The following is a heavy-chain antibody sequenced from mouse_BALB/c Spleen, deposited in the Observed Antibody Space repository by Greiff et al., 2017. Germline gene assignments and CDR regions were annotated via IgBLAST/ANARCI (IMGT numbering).Heavy chain of an antibody. CDR1: GYTFTSYW. Sequence: QVQLQQPGAELVKPGASVKLSCKASGYTFTSYWMHWVKQRPGQGLEWIGEINPSNGRTNYNEKFKSKATLTVDKSSSTAYMQLSSLTSEDSAVYYCAIHYGNYLLYYFDYWGQGTTLTVSS. CDR2: INPSNGRT. D-gene: IGHD2-1*01. CDR3: AIHYGNYLLYYFDY. J-gene: IGHJ2*01. V-gene: IGHV1S81*02.